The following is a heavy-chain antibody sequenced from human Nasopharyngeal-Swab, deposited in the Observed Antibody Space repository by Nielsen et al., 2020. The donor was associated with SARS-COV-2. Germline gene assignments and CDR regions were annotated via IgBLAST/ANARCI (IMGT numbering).Heavy chain of an antibody. Sequence: SETLSLTCAVYGGSFSGYYWSWIRQPPGKGLEWIGEINHSGSTNYNPSLKSRVIISVDTSKNQFSLKLSSVTAADTAVYYCARARGSGSYYRSNWFDPWGQGTLVTVSS. J-gene: IGHJ5*02. V-gene: IGHV4-34*01. CDR2: INHSGST. CDR3: ARARGSGSYYRSNWFDP. D-gene: IGHD3-10*01. CDR1: GGSFSGYY.